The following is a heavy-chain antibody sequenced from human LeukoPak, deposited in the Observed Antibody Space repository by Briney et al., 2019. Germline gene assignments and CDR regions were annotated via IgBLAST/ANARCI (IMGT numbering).Heavy chain of an antibody. V-gene: IGHV3-11*04. D-gene: IGHD3-10*01. J-gene: IGHJ4*02. CDR3: ALVGELSDFDY. Sequence: GGSLRLSCAASGFTFSDYYMSWIRQAPGKGLDWVSYIRSSGSTTYYAESVKGRFTISRDTSNNILYLQMNSLRAEDTAVFYCALVGELSDFDYWGQGTLVTVAS. CDR1: GFTFSDYY. CDR2: IRSSGSTT.